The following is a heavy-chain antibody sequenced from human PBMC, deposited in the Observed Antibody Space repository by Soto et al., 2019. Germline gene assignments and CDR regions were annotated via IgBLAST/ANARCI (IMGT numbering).Heavy chain of an antibody. Sequence: SETLSLTCTVSGGSISSGGYYWSWIRQHPGKGLEWIGYIYYSGSTYYNPSLKSRVTISVDTSKNQFSLKLSSVAAADTAVYYCARATIVVVPAATSSFDYWGQGTLVTVSS. CDR1: GGSISSGGYY. J-gene: IGHJ4*02. CDR2: IYYSGST. CDR3: ARATIVVVPAATSSFDY. D-gene: IGHD2-2*01. V-gene: IGHV4-31*03.